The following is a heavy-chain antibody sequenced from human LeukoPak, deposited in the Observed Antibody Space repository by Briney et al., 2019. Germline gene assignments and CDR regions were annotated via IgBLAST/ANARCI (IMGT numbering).Heavy chain of an antibody. J-gene: IGHJ6*02. V-gene: IGHV3-30-3*01. CDR2: ISYDGSNK. CDR3: AREPEIVVVITPHGMDV. Sequence: GGSLRLSCAASGLTFSSYAMHWVRQAPGKGLEWVAVISYDGSNKYYADSVKGRFTISRDNSKNTLYLQMNSLRAEDTAVYYCAREPEIVVVITPHGMDVWGQGTTVTVSS. D-gene: IGHD3-22*01. CDR1: GLTFSSYA.